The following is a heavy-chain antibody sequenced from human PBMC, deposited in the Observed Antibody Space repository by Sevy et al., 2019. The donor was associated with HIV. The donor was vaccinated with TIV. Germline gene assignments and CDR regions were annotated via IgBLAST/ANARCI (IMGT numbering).Heavy chain of an antibody. CDR3: ARDRSGGWSVNFDY. D-gene: IGHD6-19*01. J-gene: IGHJ4*02. CDR1: GFTFSSYS. V-gene: IGHV3-48*02. Sequence: GGSLRLSCAASGFTFSSYSMNWVRQAPGKGLEWVSYISSTSSTIHYADSVKGRFTISRDNAKNSVYLQTNSLRDEDTAVYYCARDRSGGWSVNFDYWRQGTLVTVSS. CDR2: ISSTSSTI.